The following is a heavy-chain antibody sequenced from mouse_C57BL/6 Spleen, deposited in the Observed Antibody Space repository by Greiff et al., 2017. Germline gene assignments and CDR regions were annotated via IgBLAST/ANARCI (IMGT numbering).Heavy chain of an antibody. CDR1: GYSITSGYY. CDR2: ISYDGSN. D-gene: IGHD4-1*01. V-gene: IGHV3-6*01. J-gene: IGHJ3*01. CDR3: ARERGTGPFAY. Sequence: EVQLVESGPGLVKPSQSLSLTCSVTGYSITSGYYWNWIRQFPGNKLEWMGYISYDGSNNYNPSLKNRISITRDTSKNQFFLKLNSVTTEDTATYYCARERGTGPFAYWGQGTLVTVSA.